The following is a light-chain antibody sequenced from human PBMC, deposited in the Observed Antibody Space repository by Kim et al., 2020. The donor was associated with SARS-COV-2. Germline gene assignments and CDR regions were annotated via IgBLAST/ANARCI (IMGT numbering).Light chain of an antibody. CDR1: SLRSYY. Sequence: VALGQTVRITFQGDSLRSYYASWYQQKPGQAPVLVIYGKNNRPSGIPDRFSGSSSGNTASLTITGAQAEDEADYYCNSRDSSGNPVFGGGTQLTVL. CDR2: GKN. V-gene: IGLV3-19*01. J-gene: IGLJ2*01. CDR3: NSRDSSGNPV.